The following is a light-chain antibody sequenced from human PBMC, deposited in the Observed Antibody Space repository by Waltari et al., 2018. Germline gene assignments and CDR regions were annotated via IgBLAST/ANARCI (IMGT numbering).Light chain of an antibody. Sequence: DIQMTQSPSTLSASVGDRVTITCRDSQSISDWLAWYQQKPGKAPKLLIYKASSLQSGVPSRFSGSGSGIEFTLTISSLQPDDFATYYCQQYDGFWTFGQGTKVDIK. CDR2: KAS. V-gene: IGKV1-5*03. J-gene: IGKJ1*01. CDR1: QSISDW. CDR3: QQYDGFWT.